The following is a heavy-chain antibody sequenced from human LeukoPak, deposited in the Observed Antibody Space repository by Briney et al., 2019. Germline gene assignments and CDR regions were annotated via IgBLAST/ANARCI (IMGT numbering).Heavy chain of an antibody. J-gene: IGHJ4*02. D-gene: IGHD6-13*01. V-gene: IGHV3-53*01. CDR1: GFTVSNNY. CDR2: IYSGGTT. CDR3: ARDPPGIAASVSGG. Sequence: PGGSLRLSCTASGFTVSNNYTNWVRQAPGKGLEWVALIYSGGTTNYADSVKGRFTISRDNSKNTLYLQMTNVRVEDTAVYYCARDPPGIAASVSGGWGQGTLVTVS.